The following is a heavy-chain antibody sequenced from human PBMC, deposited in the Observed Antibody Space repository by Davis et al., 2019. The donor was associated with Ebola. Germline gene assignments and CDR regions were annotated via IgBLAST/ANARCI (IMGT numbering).Heavy chain of an antibody. CDR1: GYTFTSYG. CDR2: ISAYNGNT. D-gene: IGHD2-15*01. J-gene: IGHJ4*02. CDR3: AREGEARCSGGSGYEPYFDY. V-gene: IGHV1-18*01. Sequence: AASVKVSCKASGYTFTSYGISWVRQAPGQGLEWMGWISAYNGNTNYAQKLQGRVTMTTDTSTSTAYMELRSLRSDDTAVYYCAREGEARCSGGSGYEPYFDYWGQGTLVTVSS.